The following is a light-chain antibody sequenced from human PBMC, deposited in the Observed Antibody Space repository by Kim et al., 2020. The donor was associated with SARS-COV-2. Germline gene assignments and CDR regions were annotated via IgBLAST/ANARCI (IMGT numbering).Light chain of an antibody. J-gene: IGKJ2*01. CDR2: GAS. CDR3: LQHKSSPYT. V-gene: IGKV1-17*03. Sequence: SASVGDRVTVTCRASQDIGNYLVWVQQKPGKVSKRLIYGASSLQSGVPSRFSGSGSGTEFTLTISSLQPEDFATYYCLQHKSSPYTFGQGTKLEI. CDR1: QDIGNY.